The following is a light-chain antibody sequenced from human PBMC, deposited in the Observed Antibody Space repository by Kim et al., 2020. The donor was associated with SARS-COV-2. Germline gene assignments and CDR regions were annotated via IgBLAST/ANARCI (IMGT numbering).Light chain of an antibody. CDR2: DTS. CDR1: QTFTSTY. V-gene: IGKV3-20*01. Sequence: PEERATLSCRASQTFTSTYLAWYQQKPGQAPRLLIYDTSSRATGIPDRFSGSGSGTDFSLTISRLEPEDCAVYYCQQYGTSPGWTFGQGTKVDIK. J-gene: IGKJ1*01. CDR3: QQYGTSPGWT.